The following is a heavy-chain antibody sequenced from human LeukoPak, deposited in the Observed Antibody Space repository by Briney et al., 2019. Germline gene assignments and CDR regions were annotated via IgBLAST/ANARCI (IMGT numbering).Heavy chain of an antibody. V-gene: IGHV1-2*02. CDR1: GYTFTSYY. CDR3: ARGHSSGWGGPFDY. CDR2: INPNSGGT. J-gene: IGHJ4*02. D-gene: IGHD6-19*01. Sequence: GASVKVSCKASGYTFTSYYMHWVRQAPGQGLEWMGWINPNSGGTNYAQKFQGRVTMTRDTSISTAYMELSRLRSDDTAVYYCARGHSSGWGGPFDYWGQGTLVTVSS.